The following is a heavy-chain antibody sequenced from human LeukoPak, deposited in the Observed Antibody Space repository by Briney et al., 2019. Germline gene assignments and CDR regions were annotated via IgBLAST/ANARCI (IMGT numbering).Heavy chain of an antibody. CDR3: AKDGVAAPPFDY. CDR1: GFTLSSYA. D-gene: IGHD6-13*01. V-gene: IGHV3-23*01. Sequence: GASLRLSCAASGFTLSSYAMSWVRQAPGKGLEWVSAISGSGGSTYYADSVKGRFTISRDNSKNTLYLQMNSLRAEDTAVYYCAKDGVAAPPFDYWGQGTLVTVSS. CDR2: ISGSGGST. J-gene: IGHJ4*02.